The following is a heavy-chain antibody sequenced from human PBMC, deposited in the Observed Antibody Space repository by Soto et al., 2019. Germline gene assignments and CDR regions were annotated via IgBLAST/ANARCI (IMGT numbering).Heavy chain of an antibody. J-gene: IGHJ4*02. CDR2: ISSSDSTA. CDR3: TRAAWFPYLSFY. Sequence: PGGSLRLSCAASGFTFSRFELHWVRQAPGKGLEWISYISSSDSTAYYAASVEGRFTISRDNANNSVYLQMDSLRAEDTALYYCTRAAWFPYLSFYWGQGAPVTVSS. D-gene: IGHD3-10*01. V-gene: IGHV3-48*03. CDR1: GFTFSRFE.